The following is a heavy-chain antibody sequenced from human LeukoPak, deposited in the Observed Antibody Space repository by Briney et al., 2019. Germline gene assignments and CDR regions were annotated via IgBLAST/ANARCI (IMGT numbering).Heavy chain of an antibody. J-gene: IGHJ4*02. CDR2: MNPNSGNT. CDR1: GYTFTSYD. Sequence: ASVKVSCKASGYTFTSYDINGVRQATGQGLEWMGWMNPNSGNTGYAQKFQGRVTMTRNTSISTAYMELSSLRSEDTAVYYCARGRNIVATIIGYWGQGTLVTVSS. CDR3: ARGRNIVATIIGY. D-gene: IGHD5-12*01. V-gene: IGHV1-8*01.